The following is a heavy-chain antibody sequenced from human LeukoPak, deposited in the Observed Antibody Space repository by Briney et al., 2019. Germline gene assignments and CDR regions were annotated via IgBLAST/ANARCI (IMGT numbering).Heavy chain of an antibody. Sequence: GESLKISCKGSGYSFSDYWIGWVRQMPGKGLDLMGIIYPGDSDTRYRPSFQGQVTISADKSIGTAYLQWSSLKASDTAMYYCARVHGDYAYFQPWGQGTLVTVSS. CDR1: GYSFSDYW. CDR2: IYPGDSDT. CDR3: ARVHGDYAYFQP. J-gene: IGHJ1*01. V-gene: IGHV5-51*01. D-gene: IGHD4-17*01.